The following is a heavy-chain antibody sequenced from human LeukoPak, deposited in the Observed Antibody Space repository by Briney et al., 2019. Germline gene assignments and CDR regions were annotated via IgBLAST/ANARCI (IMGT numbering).Heavy chain of an antibody. CDR3: ADYDSSGYHAFDI. Sequence: PSETLSLTCTVSGYSISSGYYWSWIRQPPGKGLEWIGEINHSGSTNYNPSLKSRVTISVDTSKNQFSLKLSSVTAADTAVYYCADYDSSGYHAFDIWGQGTMVTVSS. D-gene: IGHD3-22*01. CDR1: GYSISSGYY. CDR2: INHSGST. J-gene: IGHJ3*02. V-gene: IGHV4-38-2*02.